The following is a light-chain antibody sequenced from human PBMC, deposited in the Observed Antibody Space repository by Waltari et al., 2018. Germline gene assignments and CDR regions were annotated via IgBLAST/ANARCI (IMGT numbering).Light chain of an antibody. V-gene: IGKV4-1*01. CDR1: HSSSNEDS. Sequence: DIVMTQSPDSLAVSLGERATINCKSSHSSSNEDSLAWYQQKPGQPPKLLIYRASTRESGVPDRFSGSGSGTDFTLTITSVQAKDVAVYYCLQCYNTPYTFGQGTRLEIK. CDR2: RAS. CDR3: LQCYNTPYT. J-gene: IGKJ2*01.